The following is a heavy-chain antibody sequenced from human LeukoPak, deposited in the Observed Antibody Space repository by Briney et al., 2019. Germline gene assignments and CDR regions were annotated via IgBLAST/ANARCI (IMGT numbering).Heavy chain of an antibody. V-gene: IGHV1-3*03. D-gene: IGHD3-22*01. J-gene: IGHJ3*02. CDR2: INAGNGNT. CDR1: GYTFTGYY. Sequence: ASVKVSCKASGYTFTGYYMHWVRQAPGQRLEWMGWINAGNGNTKYSQEFQGRVTITRDTSASTAYMELGSLRSEDMAVYYCARDRSPYDSSGYYWPSDAFDIWGQGTMVTVSS. CDR3: ARDRSPYDSSGYYWPSDAFDI.